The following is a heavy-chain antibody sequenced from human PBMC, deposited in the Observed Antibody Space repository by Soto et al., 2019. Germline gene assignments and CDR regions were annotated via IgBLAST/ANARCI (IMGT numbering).Heavy chain of an antibody. V-gene: IGHV2-26*01. CDR3: ARSIPLPASADNWFDP. CDR2: LHSDGAK. Sequence: SGPTLVNPTATLTLTCTVSEFSLSNAGSGVSWIRQPPGKALEWLAHLHSDGAKTYSSSLQSRLTISRDYSRRQVVLLLTKLYPMDTAIYYCARSIPLPASADNWFDPWCQGTPVTVSS. CDR1: EFSLSNAGSG. J-gene: IGHJ5*02. D-gene: IGHD2-2*01.